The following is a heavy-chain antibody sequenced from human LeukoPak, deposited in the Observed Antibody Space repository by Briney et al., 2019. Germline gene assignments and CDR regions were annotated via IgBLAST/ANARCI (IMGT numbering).Heavy chain of an antibody. V-gene: IGHV3-23*01. CDR2: ISGSGGRT. CDR1: GFTFSSYG. Sequence: GGSLRLSCAASGFTFSSYGMSWVRQAPGKGLEWVSAISGSGGRTYYADSVKGRFTISRDNSKNTLYLQMNSLRAEDTAVYYCAKSGRGAYCSGGSCSRYYFDYWGQGTLVTVSS. J-gene: IGHJ4*02. D-gene: IGHD2-15*01. CDR3: AKSGRGAYCSGGSCSRYYFDY.